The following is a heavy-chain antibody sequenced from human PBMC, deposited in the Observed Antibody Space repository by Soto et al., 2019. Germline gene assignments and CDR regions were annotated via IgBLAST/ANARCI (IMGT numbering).Heavy chain of an antibody. CDR1: GFTFSSYS. CDR3: ARVLHYCDPYYYYGMDV. D-gene: IGHD3-22*01. V-gene: IGHV3-21*06. CDR2: ISCSTSYI. Sequence: EVQLVESGGGLVKPGGSLRLSCAASGFTFSSYSMNWVRQAPGKGLEWVSSISCSTSYIYYADSVKGRFTISRDNSKNSLYLQMYRLRADDTAAYYCARVLHYCDPYYYYGMDVWGQGTTVNVSS. J-gene: IGHJ6*02.